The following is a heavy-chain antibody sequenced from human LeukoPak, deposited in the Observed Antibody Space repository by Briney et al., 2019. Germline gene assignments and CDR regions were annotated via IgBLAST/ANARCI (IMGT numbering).Heavy chain of an antibody. J-gene: IGHJ4*02. V-gene: IGHV3-48*02. Sequence: GGSLRLSCAASGFTFSTYSMNWVRQAPGKGLEWISHITTSSNNKYYADSVKGRFTISRDDAKNSLFLQMNSLRDEDTAVYYCARGYCSSTSCYGGVFDYWGQGTLVTVSS. CDR3: ARGYCSSTSCYGGVFDY. CDR1: GFTFSTYS. D-gene: IGHD2-2*01. CDR2: ITTSSNNK.